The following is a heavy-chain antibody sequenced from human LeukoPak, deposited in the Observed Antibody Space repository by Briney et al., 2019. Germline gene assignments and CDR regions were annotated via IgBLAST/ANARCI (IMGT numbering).Heavy chain of an antibody. CDR3: ARATYGSGSYYNFDY. Sequence: PSETLSLTCTVSGGSISSYYWSWIRQPPGKGLEWIGYIYYSGSTNYNPSLKSRVTISVDTSKNQFSLKLSSVAAADTAVYYCARATYGSGSYYNFDYWGQGTLVTVSS. D-gene: IGHD3-10*01. J-gene: IGHJ4*02. CDR1: GGSISSYY. CDR2: IYYSGST. V-gene: IGHV4-59*01.